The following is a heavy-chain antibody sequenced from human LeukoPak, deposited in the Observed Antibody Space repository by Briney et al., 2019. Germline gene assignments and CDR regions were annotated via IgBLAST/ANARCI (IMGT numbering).Heavy chain of an antibody. J-gene: IGHJ4*02. CDR1: GFTVSSNC. CDR3: ARVAGSSSLDY. Sequence: GSLRLSCAASGFTVSSNCMSWIRQPPGKGLEWIGEINHSGSTNYNPSLKSRVTISVDTSKNQFSLKLSSVTAADTAVYYCARVAGSSSLDYWGQGTLVTVSS. CDR2: INHSGST. V-gene: IGHV4-34*01. D-gene: IGHD6-6*01.